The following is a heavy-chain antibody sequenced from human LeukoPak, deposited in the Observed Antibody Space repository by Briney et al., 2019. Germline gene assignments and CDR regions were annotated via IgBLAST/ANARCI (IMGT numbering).Heavy chain of an antibody. Sequence: GGSLRLSCAGSGFTFSSYAMSWVRQAPGEGLEWVSSISSSRSYIYYGDSVKGRFTISRDNAKNSLYLQMNSLRAEDTAVYYCXRDGXXGFDYWXQG. V-gene: IGHV3-21*01. D-gene: IGHD2-15*01. CDR1: GFTFSSYA. J-gene: IGHJ4*02. CDR2: ISSSRSYI. CDR3: XRDGXXGFDY.